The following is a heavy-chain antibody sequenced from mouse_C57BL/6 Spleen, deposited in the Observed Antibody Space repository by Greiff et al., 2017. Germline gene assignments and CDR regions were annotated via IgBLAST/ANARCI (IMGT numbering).Heavy chain of an antibody. V-gene: IGHV1-15*01. CDR3: TRLYDGYYVGY. J-gene: IGHJ2*01. CDR2: IDPETGGT. Sequence: QVQLQQSGAELVRPGASVTLSCKASGYTFTDYEMHWVKQTPVHGLEWIGAIDPETGGTAYNQKFKGKAILTSDKSSSTAYMELRSLTSEDSAVYYCTRLYDGYYVGYWGQGTTLTVSS. CDR1: GYTFTDYE. D-gene: IGHD2-3*01.